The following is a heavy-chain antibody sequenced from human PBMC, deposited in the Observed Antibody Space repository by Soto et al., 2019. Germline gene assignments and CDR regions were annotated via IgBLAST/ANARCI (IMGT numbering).Heavy chain of an antibody. D-gene: IGHD5-18*01. Sequence: SETLSLTCTVSGGSVSSGSYYWSWIRQPPGKGLEWIGYIYYSGSTNYNPSLKSRVTISVDTSKNQFSLKLSSVTAADTAVCYCARDPGYSYGYPYYYGMDVWGQGTTVTVSS. CDR1: GGSVSSGSYY. V-gene: IGHV4-61*01. CDR3: ARDPGYSYGYPYYYGMDV. CDR2: IYYSGST. J-gene: IGHJ6*02.